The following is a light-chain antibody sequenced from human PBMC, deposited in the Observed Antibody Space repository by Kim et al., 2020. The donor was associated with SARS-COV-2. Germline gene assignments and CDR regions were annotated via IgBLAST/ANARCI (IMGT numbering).Light chain of an antibody. Sequence: SPSEPAPLSVRASQSVNRNLALYQQKPCQAPRLLIFAASARATGIPARFSGSGSGTEFSLTISSLQSDDFAVYYCQEYNNWPPRYTFGQGTKLEI. V-gene: IGKV3-15*01. J-gene: IGKJ2*01. CDR2: AAS. CDR1: QSVNRN. CDR3: QEYNNWPPRYT.